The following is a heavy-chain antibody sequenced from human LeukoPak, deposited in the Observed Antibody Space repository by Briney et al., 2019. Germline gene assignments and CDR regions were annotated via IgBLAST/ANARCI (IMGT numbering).Heavy chain of an antibody. CDR3: ARGPILRYFDWLRFDP. J-gene: IGHJ5*02. D-gene: IGHD3-9*01. CDR2: ISAYNGNT. V-gene: IGHV1-18*01. CDR1: GYTFTSYG. Sequence: AASVKVSCKASGYTFTSYGISWVRQAPGQGLEWMGWISAYNGNTNYAQKLQGRVTMTTDTSTSTAYMELRSLRSDDTAVYYCARGPILRYFDWLRFDPWGQGTLVTVSS.